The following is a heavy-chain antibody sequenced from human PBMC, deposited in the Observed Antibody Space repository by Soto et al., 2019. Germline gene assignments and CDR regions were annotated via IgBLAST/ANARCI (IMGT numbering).Heavy chain of an antibody. CDR2: ISSSSSYI. CDR1: GFTFSSYS. D-gene: IGHD4-17*01. J-gene: IGHJ3*02. CDR3: ARARRHFSTAAENAFDI. Sequence: EVQLVESGGGLVKPGGSLRLSCAASGFTFSSYSMNWVRQAPGKGLEWVSSISSSSSYIYYADSVKGRFTISRDNAKNSLYLQMNSLRAEDTAVYYCARARRHFSTAAENAFDIWGQGTMVTVSS. V-gene: IGHV3-21*01.